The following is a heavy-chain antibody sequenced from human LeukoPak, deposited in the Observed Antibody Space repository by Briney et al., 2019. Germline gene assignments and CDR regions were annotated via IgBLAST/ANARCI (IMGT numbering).Heavy chain of an antibody. CDR3: AKAIRDGYSNFDY. D-gene: IGHD5-24*01. CDR1: GFTFSNAW. Sequence: GGSLRLSCAASGFTFSNAWMTWVRQAPGKGLEWVSVVSGSGGSTNYADSVKGRFTISRDNSKNTLYLQMNSLRAEDTAIYYCAKAIRDGYSNFDYWGQGTLVTVSS. J-gene: IGHJ4*02. CDR2: VSGSGGST. V-gene: IGHV3-23*01.